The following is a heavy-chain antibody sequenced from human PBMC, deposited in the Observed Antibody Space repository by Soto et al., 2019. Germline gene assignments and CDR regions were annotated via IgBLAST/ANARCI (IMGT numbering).Heavy chain of an antibody. D-gene: IGHD3-16*02. Sequence: EVLLVESGGGLVKPGGSLSLSCAASGFTFSNAWMSWVRQAPGKGLEWVARIKSKTDGGTTDCAAPVEGRFTISRDDSKNTLYLQMNSLKTEDTAVYYCTTYDYIWGSDRYRWAYWGLGALVTVSS. CDR1: GFTFSNAW. V-gene: IGHV3-15*01. J-gene: IGHJ4*02. CDR3: TTYDYIWGSDRYRWAY. CDR2: IKSKTDGGTT.